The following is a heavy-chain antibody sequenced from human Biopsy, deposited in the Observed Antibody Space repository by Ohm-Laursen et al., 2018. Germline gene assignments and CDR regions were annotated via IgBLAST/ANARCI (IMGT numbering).Heavy chain of an antibody. V-gene: IGHV3-66*01. J-gene: IGHJ1*01. CDR3: AGGKDYLHH. CDR1: EFTVSSNY. CDR2: IHGDFGI. Sequence: SLRLSCSASEFTVSSNYMAWVRQAPGKGLEWVSIIHGDFGIYYADSVKGRFTISSDTSKNTLYLQMNSLRAEDTAVYFCAGGKDYLHHWGQGTLVTVSA.